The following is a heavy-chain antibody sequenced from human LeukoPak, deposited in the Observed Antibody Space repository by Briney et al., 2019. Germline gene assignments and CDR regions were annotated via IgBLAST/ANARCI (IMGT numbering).Heavy chain of an antibody. V-gene: IGHV4-59*12. CDR3: ASRYYGSGSYPYYFDY. CDR2: IYYSGST. D-gene: IGHD3-10*01. Sequence: SSETLSLTCTVSGGSISSYYWSWIRQPPGKGLEWIGYIYYSGSTNYNPSLKSRVTISVDTSKNQFSLKLSSVTAADTAVYYCASRYYGSGSYPYYFDYWGQGTLVTVSS. J-gene: IGHJ4*02. CDR1: GGSISSYY.